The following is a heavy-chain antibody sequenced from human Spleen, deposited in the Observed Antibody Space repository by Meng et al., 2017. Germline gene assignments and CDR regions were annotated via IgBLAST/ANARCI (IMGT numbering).Heavy chain of an antibody. J-gene: IGHJ4*02. CDR1: GFTVSSTY. CDR2: IYSGGST. CDR3: ARAVGATLLYY. Sequence: GESLKISCAASGFTVSSTYMSWVRQAPGKGLEWVSIIYSGGSTYYADSVKGRFTISRDNSKNTLYLQMSSLTPEDTAVYYCARAVGATLLYYWGQGTLVTVSS. D-gene: IGHD1-26*01. V-gene: IGHV3-66*02.